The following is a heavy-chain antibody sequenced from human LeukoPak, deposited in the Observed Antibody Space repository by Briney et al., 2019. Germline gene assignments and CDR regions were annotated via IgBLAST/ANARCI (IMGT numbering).Heavy chain of an antibody. Sequence: ETLSLTCAVYGGSFSGYYWSWIRQPPGKGLEWIGEINHSGSTNYNPSLKSRVTISVDTSKNQFSLKLSSVTAADTAVYYCARHRGYSSSWYRGYWGQGTLVTVSS. CDR1: GGSFSGYY. CDR2: INHSGST. D-gene: IGHD6-13*01. CDR3: ARHRGYSSSWYRGY. V-gene: IGHV4-34*01. J-gene: IGHJ4*02.